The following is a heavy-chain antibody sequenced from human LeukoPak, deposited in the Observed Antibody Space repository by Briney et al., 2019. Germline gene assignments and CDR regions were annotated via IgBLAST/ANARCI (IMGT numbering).Heavy chain of an antibody. CDR3: ARGAEVAAAGTFDY. CDR2: ISSNGGST. Sequence: GGSLRLSCAASGFTFSSYAMHWVRQAPGKGLEYVSAISSNGGSTYYANSVKGRFTISRDNSKNTLYLQMGSLRAEDMAVYYCARGAEVAAAGTFDYWGQGTLVTVSS. V-gene: IGHV3-64*01. D-gene: IGHD6-13*01. J-gene: IGHJ4*02. CDR1: GFTFSSYA.